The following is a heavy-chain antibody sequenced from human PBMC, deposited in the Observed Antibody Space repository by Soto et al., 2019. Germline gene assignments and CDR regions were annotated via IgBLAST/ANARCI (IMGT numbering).Heavy chain of an antibody. CDR1: GFTFSSYA. D-gene: IGHD2-15*01. CDR3: AKGSGFCSGGSCYAPTDY. Sequence: EVQLLESGGDLVQPGGSLRLSCAASGFTFSSYAMSWVRQAPGEGLEWVSAISTSGGNTYYADSVKGRFTIYRDNSKNTLYLVMNRLRAEDTAVYYCAKGSGFCSGGSCYAPTDYWGQGTLVTVSS. CDR2: ISTSGGNT. J-gene: IGHJ4*02. V-gene: IGHV3-23*01.